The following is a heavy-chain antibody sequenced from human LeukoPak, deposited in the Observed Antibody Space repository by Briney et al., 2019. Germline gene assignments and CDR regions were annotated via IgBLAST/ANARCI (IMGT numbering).Heavy chain of an antibody. CDR3: TRDTDYGSETNYFDS. V-gene: IGHV3-43*01. CDR2: ISWEGDTT. J-gene: IGHJ4*02. Sequence: GGSLTLFCAASGFTFDDYAMHWVRHAPGKGLEWVALISWEGDTTYYADSVRGRFTISRDNSKNSLYLQMNSLRTEDTAFYYCTRDTDYGSETNYFDSWGQGTLVSVSS. D-gene: IGHD3-10*01. CDR1: GFTFDDYA.